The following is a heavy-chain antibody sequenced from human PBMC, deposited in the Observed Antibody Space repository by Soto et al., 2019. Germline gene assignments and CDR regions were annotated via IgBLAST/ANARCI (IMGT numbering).Heavy chain of an antibody. CDR3: ARASSYSSGWYIFDY. D-gene: IGHD6-19*01. Sequence: PGGSLRLSCAASGFTFSSYAMHWVRQAPGKGLEWVAVISYDGSNEYYADSVKGRFTISRDNSKNTLYLQMNSPRAEDTAVYYCARASSYSSGWYIFDYWGQGTLVTVSS. CDR2: ISYDGSNE. J-gene: IGHJ4*02. V-gene: IGHV3-30-3*01. CDR1: GFTFSSYA.